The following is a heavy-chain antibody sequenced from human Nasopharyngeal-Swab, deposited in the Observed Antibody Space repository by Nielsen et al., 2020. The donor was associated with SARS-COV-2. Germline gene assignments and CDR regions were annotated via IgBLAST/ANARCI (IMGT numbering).Heavy chain of an antibody. V-gene: IGHV3-23*01. CDR2: IIGRSGKV. CDR1: GFTFSTCD. D-gene: IGHD6-6*01. CDR3: AKQYSRSDYIYYYGMDV. Sequence: GESLKISCAASGFTFSTCDVTWVRQAPGKGLEWVSTIIGRSGKVYYADSVEGRFTISRDDSTNTLFVQMDSLRAEDTAVYYCAKQYSRSDYIYYYGMDVWGHGTAVTVSS. J-gene: IGHJ6*02.